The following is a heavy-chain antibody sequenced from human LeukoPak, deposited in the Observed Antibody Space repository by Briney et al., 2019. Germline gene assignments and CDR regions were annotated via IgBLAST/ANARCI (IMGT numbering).Heavy chain of an antibody. CDR3: ARGFTRYYFYYGLDV. CDR1: GYIFTSYA. J-gene: IGHJ6*02. Sequence: GASVKVSCKASGYIFTSYAMYWVRQAPGQRLEWMGWINPGNGNTEYSQKFQGRVTITRDTSASTAYMELSSLESEDTAVYYCARGFTRYYFYYGLDVWGQGTTVTVS. D-gene: IGHD2-2*01. V-gene: IGHV1-3*01. CDR2: INPGNGNT.